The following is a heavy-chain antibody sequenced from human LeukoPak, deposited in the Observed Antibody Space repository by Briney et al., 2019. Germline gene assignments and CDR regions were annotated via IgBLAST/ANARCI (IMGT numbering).Heavy chain of an antibody. Sequence: ASVKVSCKASGYTFTSYGISWVRQAPGQGLEWMGWISAYNGNTNYAQKLQGRVTMTTDASTSTAYMELRSLRSDDTAVYYCARDGQDYGDYLFDYWGQGTLITVSS. D-gene: IGHD4-17*01. CDR1: GYTFTSYG. J-gene: IGHJ4*02. CDR2: ISAYNGNT. CDR3: ARDGQDYGDYLFDY. V-gene: IGHV1-18*01.